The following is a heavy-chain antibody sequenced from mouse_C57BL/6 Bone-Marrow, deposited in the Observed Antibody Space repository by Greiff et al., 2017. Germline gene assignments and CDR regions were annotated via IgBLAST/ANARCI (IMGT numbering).Heavy chain of an antibody. J-gene: IGHJ4*01. CDR2: IYPGDGDT. CDR3: ARDVYYYSSSGDEYYVRDY. D-gene: IGHD1-1*01. CDR1: GYAFSSYW. V-gene: IGHV1-80*01. Sequence: VQLQQSGAELVKPGASVKISCKASGYAFSSYWMNWVKQRPGQGLEWIGQIYPGDGDTNYNGKFKGKATLTADKSSSPAYMQLSRLTSEASAVYDYARDVYYYSSSGDEYYVRDYWGQGTSVTVSA.